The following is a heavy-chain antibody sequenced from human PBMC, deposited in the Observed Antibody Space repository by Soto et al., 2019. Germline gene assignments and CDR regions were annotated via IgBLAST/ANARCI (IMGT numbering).Heavy chain of an antibody. D-gene: IGHD6-19*01. V-gene: IGHV1-18*01. CDR3: ARDLSIAVAGQNWFDP. Sequence: GASVKFSCKASGYTFTSYGISWVRQAPGQGLEWMGWISAYNGNTNYAQKLQGRVTMTTDTSTSTAYMELRSLRSDDTAVYYCARDLSIAVAGQNWFDPWGQGTLVTVSS. CDR1: GYTFTSYG. CDR2: ISAYNGNT. J-gene: IGHJ5*02.